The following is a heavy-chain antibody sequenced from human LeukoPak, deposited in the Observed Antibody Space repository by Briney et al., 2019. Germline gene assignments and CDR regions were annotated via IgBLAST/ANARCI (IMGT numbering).Heavy chain of an antibody. J-gene: IGHJ4*02. D-gene: IGHD2-21*02. CDR1: GGSFSPYY. CDR2: INHSGST. Sequence: TSETLSLTCAVYGGSFSPYYWSWIRQPPGKGLEWIGEINHSGSTNYNPSLKSRVTISVDTPKNQFPLRLSSVTAADTAVYYCARGGFYCGGDCYVDYWGQGTLVTVSS. V-gene: IGHV4-34*01. CDR3: ARGGFYCGGDCYVDY.